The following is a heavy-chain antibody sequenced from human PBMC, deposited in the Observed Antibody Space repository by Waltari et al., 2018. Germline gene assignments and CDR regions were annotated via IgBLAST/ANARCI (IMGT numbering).Heavy chain of an antibody. Sequence: QVQLQESGPGLVKPSETLSLTCTVSGGSISSYYWSWIRPPPGKGLEWIGYIYYSGSTNYNPSLKSRVTISVDTSKNQFSLKLSSVTAADTAVYYCARDPGGSSSLGDAFDIWGQGTMVTVSS. CDR3: ARDPGGSSSLGDAFDI. J-gene: IGHJ3*02. D-gene: IGHD6-6*01. CDR1: GGSISSYY. CDR2: IYYSGST. V-gene: IGHV4-59*01.